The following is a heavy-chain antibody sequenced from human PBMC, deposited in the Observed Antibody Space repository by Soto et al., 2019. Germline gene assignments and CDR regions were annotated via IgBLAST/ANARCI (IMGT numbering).Heavy chain of an antibody. Sequence: QVQLQESGPGLVKPSETLSLTCTVSGGSISSYYWSWIRQPPGKGLEWIGYIYYSGSTNYNPSLXSXVXIXXDTSKNQFSLKLSSVTAAVTAVYYCARRWGPTFDFWGQGTLVTVSS. CDR1: GGSISSYY. V-gene: IGHV4-59*01. J-gene: IGHJ4*02. D-gene: IGHD1-26*01. CDR3: ARRWGPTFDF. CDR2: IYYSGST.